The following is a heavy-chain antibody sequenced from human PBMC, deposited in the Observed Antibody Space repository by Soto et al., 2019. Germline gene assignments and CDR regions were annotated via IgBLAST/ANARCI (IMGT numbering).Heavy chain of an antibody. J-gene: IGHJ4*02. CDR1: GFTFGDYA. Sequence: GGSLRLSCTASGFTFGDYAMSWFRQAPGKGLEWVGFIRSKAYGGTTEYAASVKGRFTISRDDSKSIAYLQMNSLKTEDTAVYYCIRSVEDYELIYWGQGTLVTVSS. V-gene: IGHV3-49*03. CDR3: IRSVEDYELIY. D-gene: IGHD4-17*01. CDR2: IRSKAYGGTT.